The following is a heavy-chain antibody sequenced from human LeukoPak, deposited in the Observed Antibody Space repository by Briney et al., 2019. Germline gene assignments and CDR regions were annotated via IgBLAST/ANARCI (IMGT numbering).Heavy chain of an antibody. CDR1: GYTFTGYY. D-gene: IGHD2-2*01. CDR2: INPNSGGT. V-gene: IGHV1-2*02. CDR3: ARGDIVVVPAAIDY. Sequence: ASVKVSCKASGYTFTGYYMHWVRQAPGQGLEWMGWINPNSGGTNYAQKFQGRVTMTRDTSISTAYMEPSRLRSDDTAVYYCARGDIVVVPAAIDYWGQGTLVTVSS. J-gene: IGHJ4*02.